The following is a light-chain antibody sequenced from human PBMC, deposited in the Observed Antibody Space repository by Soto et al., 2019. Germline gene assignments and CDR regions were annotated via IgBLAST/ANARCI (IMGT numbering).Light chain of an antibody. CDR1: SSDVGSYNL. J-gene: IGLJ3*02. CDR3: CSYAGSSTLV. CDR2: EGT. Sequence: QSVLTQPASVSGSPGQSITISCTGTSSDVGSYNLVSWYQHHPGKAPKFMIYEGTKRPSGVSNRFSGSKSGNTASLTISGLQAEDEADYYCCSYAGSSTLVFGGGTKVTVL. V-gene: IGLV2-23*01.